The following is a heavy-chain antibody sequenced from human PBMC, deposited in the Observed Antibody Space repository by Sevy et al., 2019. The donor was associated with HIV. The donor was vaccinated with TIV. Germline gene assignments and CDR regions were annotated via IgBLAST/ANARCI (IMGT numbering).Heavy chain of an antibody. J-gene: IGHJ4*02. CDR3: SLMGYCSSTSCYGPDYFDY. Sequence: ASVKVSCKASGGTFTTYPISWVRQAPGQGLEWMGGVIPLLGTTKYAQKFQGRVTITADESTSTVYMDLRSERSDDTAVYYCSLMGYCSSTSCYGPDYFDYWGQGTLVTVSS. CDR2: VIPLLGTT. V-gene: IGHV1-69*13. CDR1: GGTFTTYP. D-gene: IGHD2-2*01.